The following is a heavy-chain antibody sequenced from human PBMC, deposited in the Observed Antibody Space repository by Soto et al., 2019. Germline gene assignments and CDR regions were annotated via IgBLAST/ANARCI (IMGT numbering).Heavy chain of an antibody. CDR2: IYYSGST. CDR1: GGSISSYY. V-gene: IGHV4-59*01. D-gene: IGHD6-13*01. CDR3: ARDRAGAFDY. J-gene: IGHJ4*02. Sequence: SETLSLTCTVSGGSISSYYWSWIRQPPGKGLEWIGYIYYSGSTNYNPSLKSRVTISVDTSKNQFSLKLSSVTAADTAVYYCARDRAGAFDYWGQGTLVTVSS.